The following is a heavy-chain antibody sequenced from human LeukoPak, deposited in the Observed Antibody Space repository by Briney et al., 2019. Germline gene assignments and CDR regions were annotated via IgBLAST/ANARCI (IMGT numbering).Heavy chain of an antibody. V-gene: IGHV1-2*02. J-gene: IGHJ6*03. D-gene: IGHD6-13*01. CDR2: INPNSGGT. Sequence: ASVKVSCKASGYTFTGYYMHWVRQAPGQGLEWMGWINPNSGGTNYAQKFQGRVTMTRDTSISTAYMELSSLRSEDTAVYYCARKSYSSSWSPFAPYYMDVWGKGTTVTVSS. CDR3: ARKSYSSSWSPFAPYYMDV. CDR1: GYTFTGYY.